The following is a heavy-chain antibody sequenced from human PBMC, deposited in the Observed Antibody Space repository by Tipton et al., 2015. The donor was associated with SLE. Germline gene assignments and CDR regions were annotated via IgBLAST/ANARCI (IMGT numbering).Heavy chain of an antibody. J-gene: IGHJ3*02. CDR2: IYYIGST. CDR3: ARGGESHAFDI. CDR1: GGSITGYY. V-gene: IGHV4-59*01. Sequence: TLSLTCTVSGGSITGYYWSWIRQAPGKGLEWIGYIYYIGSTNYNPSLKSRVTISVDTSKNQFSLKLSSVTAADTAVYYCARGGESHAFDIWGQGTMVTVSS.